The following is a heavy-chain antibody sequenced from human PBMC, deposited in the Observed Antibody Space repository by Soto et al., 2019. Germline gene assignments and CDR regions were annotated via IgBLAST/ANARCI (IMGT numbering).Heavy chain of an antibody. Sequence: QVQLVQSGAEVKNPGAPVKVSCKASGYTFTSYGLSWVRQAPGQGLEWMGWISAYNGNTNYAQKLQGRVTVTTDTSTSTAYMELRSLRYDDTAVYYCARDRVYSSDWYSYWGQGTLVTVSS. D-gene: IGHD6-19*01. CDR2: ISAYNGNT. J-gene: IGHJ4*02. CDR3: ARDRVYSSDWYSY. CDR1: GYTFTSYG. V-gene: IGHV1-18*01.